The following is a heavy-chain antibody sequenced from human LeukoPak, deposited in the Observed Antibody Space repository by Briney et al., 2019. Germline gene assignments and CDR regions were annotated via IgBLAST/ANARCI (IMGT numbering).Heavy chain of an antibody. V-gene: IGHV3-23*01. CDR2: ISAGVGRT. Sequence: PGGSLRLSCAASGFTFSSYSMNWVRQAPGKGLEWVSGISAGVGRTYYADSVRGRFTISRDNSKHTLFLQMNFLRADDTAVYYCAKIGVVVDTTTVQDFDLWGQGTLVAVSS. D-gene: IGHD2-21*01. CDR1: GFTFSSYS. J-gene: IGHJ4*02. CDR3: AKIGVVVDTTTVQDFDL.